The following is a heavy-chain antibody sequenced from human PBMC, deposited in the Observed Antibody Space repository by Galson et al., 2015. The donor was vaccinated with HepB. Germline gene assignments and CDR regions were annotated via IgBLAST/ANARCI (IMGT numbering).Heavy chain of an antibody. CDR3: AHRMTYNGLWNFGSFDL. V-gene: IGHV2-5*02. J-gene: IGHJ4*02. CDR2: IYWDDDK. D-gene: IGHD1-7*01. CDR1: GFSLSTTQVG. Sequence: PALVKPTQTLTLTCTFSGFSLSTTQVGVGWIRQPPGKALEWLALIYWDDDKRYSPSLKSRLSITKDTSKNQVVLTMTNTDPVDTGTYYCAHRMTYNGLWNFGSFDLWGQGTLVTVS.